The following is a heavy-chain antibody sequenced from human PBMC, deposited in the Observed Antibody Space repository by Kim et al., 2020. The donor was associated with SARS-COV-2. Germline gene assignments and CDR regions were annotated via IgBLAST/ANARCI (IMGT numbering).Heavy chain of an antibody. V-gene: IGHV3-33*01. CDR1: GFTFSSYG. Sequence: GGSLRLSCAASGFTFSSYGMHWVRQAPGKGLEWVAVIWYDGSNKYYADSVKGRFTISRDNSKNTLYLQMNSLRAEDTAVYYCARDGVGVADYYYGMDVWGQGTTVTVSS. CDR2: IWYDGSNK. J-gene: IGHJ6*02. CDR3: ARDGVGVADYYYGMDV. D-gene: IGHD6-19*01.